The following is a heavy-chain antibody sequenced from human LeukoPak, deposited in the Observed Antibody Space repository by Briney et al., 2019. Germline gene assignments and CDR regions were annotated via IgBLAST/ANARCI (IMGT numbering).Heavy chain of an antibody. Sequence: GSLRLSCTASGFIFSHYGMHWVRQAPGKGLEWVAVIQNDASTRNYVDSVKGRFTISRDNSENTVFLQMDSLRVEDTAVCYCARELSQIVWGGLDYGGQGTLVSVSS. CDR3: ARELSQIVWGGLDY. V-gene: IGHV3-33*05. J-gene: IGHJ4*02. CDR1: GFIFSHYG. CDR2: IQNDASTR. D-gene: IGHD2-21*01.